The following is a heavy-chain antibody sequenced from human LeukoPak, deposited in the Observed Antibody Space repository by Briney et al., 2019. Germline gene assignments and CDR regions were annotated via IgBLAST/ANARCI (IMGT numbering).Heavy chain of an antibody. CDR1: GGTFSRYA. D-gene: IGHD1-26*01. J-gene: IGHJ6*03. CDR2: IIPIFGTA. Sequence: SVKVSCKASGGTFSRYAISWVRQAPGQGLEWMGGIIPIFGTANYAQKFQGRVTITTDESTSTAYMELSSLRSEDTAVYYCARVPAWEYYYYMDVWGKGTTVTVSS. CDR3: ARVPAWEYYYYMDV. V-gene: IGHV1-69*05.